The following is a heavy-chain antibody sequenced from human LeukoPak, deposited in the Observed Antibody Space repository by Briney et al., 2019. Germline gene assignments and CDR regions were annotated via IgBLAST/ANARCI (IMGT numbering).Heavy chain of an antibody. Sequence: AGGSLRLSCAASGFTLSSNYMSWVRRAPGKGLEWVSVIYSGGSTYYADSVRGRFTISRDNSKNTLYLQMNSLRAEDTAVYYCAIMVIPYYFDYWGQGTLVTVSS. D-gene: IGHD3-16*01. CDR3: AIMVIPYYFDY. J-gene: IGHJ4*02. CDR2: IYSGGST. CDR1: GFTLSSNY. V-gene: IGHV3-66*02.